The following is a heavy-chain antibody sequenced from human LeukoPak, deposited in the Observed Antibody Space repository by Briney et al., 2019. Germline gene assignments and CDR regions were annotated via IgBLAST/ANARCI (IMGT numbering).Heavy chain of an antibody. CDR2: INPNSGGT. D-gene: IGHD3-10*01. CDR1: GYTFTGYY. V-gene: IGHV1-2*02. Sequence: ASVKVSCKASGYTFTGYYMHWVRQAPGQGLEWMGWINPNSGGTNYAQKFQGRVTMTRDTSISTAYMELSRLRSDDTAVYYCARPLMVRGVNWFDLWGQGTLVTVSS. J-gene: IGHJ5*02. CDR3: ARPLMVRGVNWFDL.